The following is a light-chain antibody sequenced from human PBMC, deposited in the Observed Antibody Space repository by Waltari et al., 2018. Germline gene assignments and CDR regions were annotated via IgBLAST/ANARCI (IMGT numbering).Light chain of an antibody. CDR3: CSFTATHTLL. V-gene: IGLV2-14*03. CDR1: NNDVGASTF. J-gene: IGLJ2*01. CDR2: DVT. Sequence: QSALTQPASVSGSPGQSITISCTGTNNDVGASTFVSWYQQHPCRAPQLMIYDVTERPSGISYRFSGSKSANTASLTISGLLPEDEAIYYCCSFTATHTLLFGGGTTVTVL.